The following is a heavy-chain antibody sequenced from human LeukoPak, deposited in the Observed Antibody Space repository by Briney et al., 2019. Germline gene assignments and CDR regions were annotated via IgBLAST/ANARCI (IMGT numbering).Heavy chain of an antibody. CDR3: ARDSFYDRSGLTDFYFDY. CDR2: IYYTGSA. Sequence: SETLSLTCTVSDGSITSRGYSWGWIRQPPGKGLEWIGSIYYTGSAYYTPSLRSRVTISIDTSKRQFSLRLTSVTAADTAIYYCARDSFYDRSGLTDFYFDYWGQGSLVAVSS. J-gene: IGHJ4*02. D-gene: IGHD3-22*01. V-gene: IGHV4-39*07. CDR1: DGSITSRGYS.